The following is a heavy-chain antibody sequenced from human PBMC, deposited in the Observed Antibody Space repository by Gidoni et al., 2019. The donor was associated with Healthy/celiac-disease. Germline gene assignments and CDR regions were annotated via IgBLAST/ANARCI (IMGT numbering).Heavy chain of an antibody. D-gene: IGHD1-26*01. Sequence: QVQLVQSGAEVKKPGSSVKVSCKASGGTFSSYTISWVRQAPGQGLEWMGRIIPILGIANYAQKFQGRVTITADKSTSTAYMELSSLRSEDTAVYYCARARVGATTPIDYWGQGTLVTVSS. CDR3: ARARVGATTPIDY. CDR1: GGTFSSYT. V-gene: IGHV1-69*02. CDR2: IIPILGIA. J-gene: IGHJ4*02.